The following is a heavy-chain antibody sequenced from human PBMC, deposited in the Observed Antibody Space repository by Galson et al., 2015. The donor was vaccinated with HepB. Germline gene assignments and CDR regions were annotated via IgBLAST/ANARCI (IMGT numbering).Heavy chain of an antibody. D-gene: IGHD2-15*01. CDR3: AREESPAATAPTHYYGMDV. Sequence: SLRLSCAASGFTFSSYSMNWVRQAPGKGLEWVSSISSSSSYIYYADSVKGRFTISRDNAKNSLYLQMNSLRAEDTAVYYCAREESPAATAPTHYYGMDVWGQGTTVTVSS. CDR1: GFTFSSYS. CDR2: ISSSSSYI. J-gene: IGHJ6*02. V-gene: IGHV3-21*01.